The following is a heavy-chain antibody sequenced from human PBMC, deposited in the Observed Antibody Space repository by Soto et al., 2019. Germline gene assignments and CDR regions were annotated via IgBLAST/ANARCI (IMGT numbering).Heavy chain of an antibody. D-gene: IGHD1-7*01. J-gene: IGHJ5*02. CDR2: IYYNGIT. V-gene: IGHV4-61*08. CDR3: ARDETNWNFNWLDP. Sequence: PSETLSLTCTVSGGTVSSRGYFWTWIRQPPGKGLEWIGYIYYNGITTYSPSLKSRVTMSVDTSKNQFSLKLTSVTAADTAVYYCARDETNWNFNWLDPWGQGTLVTVSS. CDR1: GGTVSSRGYF.